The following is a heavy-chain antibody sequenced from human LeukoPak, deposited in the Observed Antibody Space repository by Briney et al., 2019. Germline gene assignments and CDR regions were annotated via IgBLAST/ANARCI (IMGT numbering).Heavy chain of an antibody. J-gene: IGHJ4*02. V-gene: IGHV1-24*01. Sequence: ASVKVSCKVSGYTLTELSMHWVRQAPGKGLEWMGGFDPEDGETIYAQKFQGRVTMTEDTSTDTAYMELSSLRSEDTAVYYCATDPDYYDGSGYLYWGQGTLVTVSS. CDR3: ATDPDYYDGSGYLY. CDR1: GYTLTELS. CDR2: FDPEDGET. D-gene: IGHD3-22*01.